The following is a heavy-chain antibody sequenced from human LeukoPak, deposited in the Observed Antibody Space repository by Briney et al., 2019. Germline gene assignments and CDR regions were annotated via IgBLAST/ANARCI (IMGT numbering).Heavy chain of an antibody. CDR2: IDPSDSYT. D-gene: IGHD1-26*01. V-gene: IGHV5-10-1*01. Sequence: GESLKISCKGSGYNFTSYWIGWVRQMPGKGLGWMGRIDPSDSYTSYSPSFQGHVTISADRSINTAYLRWTSQKAADTAIYYCARPPRGGAGYRSDPWGQGALVTVSP. J-gene: IGHJ5*02. CDR1: GYNFTSYW. CDR3: ARPPRGGAGYRSDP.